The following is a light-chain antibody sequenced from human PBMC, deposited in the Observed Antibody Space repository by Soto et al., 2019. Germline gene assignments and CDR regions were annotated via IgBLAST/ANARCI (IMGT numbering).Light chain of an antibody. CDR1: QSVSSSY. J-gene: IGKJ1*01. V-gene: IGKV3-20*01. Sequence: EIVLTHSPGTLSLSPGERATLSCRASQSVSSSYLAWYQQKPGQAPRLLIYGASSRATGIPDRFSGSGSGADLTLTISRLESEDVAVYYGQQYGGSPGRFGRGTKVEIK. CDR3: QQYGGSPGR. CDR2: GAS.